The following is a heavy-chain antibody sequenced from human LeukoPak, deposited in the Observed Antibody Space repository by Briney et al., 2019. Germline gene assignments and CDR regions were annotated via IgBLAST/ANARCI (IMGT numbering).Heavy chain of an antibody. V-gene: IGHV1-2*02. D-gene: IGHD2-15*01. CDR1: GYTFTGYY. J-gene: IGHJ4*02. CDR3: ARDLGKSRYCSGGSCYSGDDY. CDR2: INPNSGGT. Sequence: ASVKVSCKASGYTFTGYYMHWVRQAPGQGLEWMGWINPNSGGTNYAQKFQGRVTMTGDTSISTAYMELSRLRSDDTAVYYCARDLGKSRYCSGGSCYSGDDYWGQGTLVTVSS.